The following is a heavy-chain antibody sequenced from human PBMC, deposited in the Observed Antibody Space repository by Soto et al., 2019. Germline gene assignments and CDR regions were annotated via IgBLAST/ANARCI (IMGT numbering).Heavy chain of an antibody. J-gene: IGHJ3*02. V-gene: IGHV4-59*01. D-gene: IGHD2-15*01. CDR2: IYYSGST. CDR3: AIDEGYCSGGSCYSGYAFDI. Sequence: SETLSLTCTVSGGSISNSYWRWIRQPQGKGLEWIGYIYYSGSTNYNPSLKSRVTISVDTSKNQFSLKLSSVTAADTAVYYCAIDEGYCSGGSCYSGYAFDIWGQGTMVTVSS. CDR1: GGSISNSY.